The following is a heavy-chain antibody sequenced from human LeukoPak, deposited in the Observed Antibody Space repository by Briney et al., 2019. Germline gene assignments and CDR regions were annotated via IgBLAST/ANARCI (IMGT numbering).Heavy chain of an antibody. D-gene: IGHD6-13*01. CDR3: AKFVAAAGRFDY. V-gene: IGHV3-23*01. CDR2: ISGSGGST. Sequence: GGSLRLSCAASGFTFSSYAMSWVRQAPGKGLEWVSAISGSGGSTYYADSVKGRFTISRDNSKNTLYLQMNSLRAEDTAVYYSAKFVAAAGRFDYWGQGTLVTVSS. J-gene: IGHJ4*02. CDR1: GFTFSSYA.